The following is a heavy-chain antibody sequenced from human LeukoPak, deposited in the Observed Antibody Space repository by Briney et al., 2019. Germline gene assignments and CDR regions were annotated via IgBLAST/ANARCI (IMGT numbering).Heavy chain of an antibody. CDR3: ARGLHDFWSGYYAFDI. CDR1: GYTFTSYY. CDR2: INPSGGST. D-gene: IGHD3-3*01. V-gene: IGHV1-46*01. J-gene: IGHJ3*02. Sequence: ASVTVSCKASGYTFTSYYMHWVRQAPGQGLEWMGIINPSGGSTSYAQKFQGRVTMTRDTSTSTVYMELSSLRSEDTAVYYCARGLHDFWSGYYAFDIWGQGTMVTVSS.